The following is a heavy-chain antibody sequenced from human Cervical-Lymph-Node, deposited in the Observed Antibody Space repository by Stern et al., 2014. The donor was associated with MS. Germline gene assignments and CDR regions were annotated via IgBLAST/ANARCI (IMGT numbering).Heavy chain of an antibody. CDR1: GYTLTSYY. CDR3: ARGGYSGSYGMDV. V-gene: IGHV1-46*01. D-gene: IGHD5-12*01. Sequence: QMQLVQSGAEVKKPGASVKVSCKASGYTLTSYYMHWVRQAPGQGLERMGIINPSGGSTSYARKFQGRVTMTRDTSTSTVYMELSSLRSEDTAVYYCARGGYSGSYGMDVWGQGTTVTVSS. CDR2: INPSGGST. J-gene: IGHJ6*02.